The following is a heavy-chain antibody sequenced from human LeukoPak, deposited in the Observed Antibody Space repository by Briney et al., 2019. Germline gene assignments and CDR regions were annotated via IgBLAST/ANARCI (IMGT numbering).Heavy chain of an antibody. Sequence: ASVTVSCKASGYTFTNYAMNWVRQAPGQGLEWMGWISAYNGNTNYAQKLQGRVTMTTDTSTSTAYMELRSLRSDDTAVYYCARDLWFGERAGYYYYYYMDVWGKGTTVTISS. CDR1: GYTFTNYA. V-gene: IGHV1-18*01. CDR2: ISAYNGNT. J-gene: IGHJ6*03. D-gene: IGHD3-10*01. CDR3: ARDLWFGERAGYYYYYYMDV.